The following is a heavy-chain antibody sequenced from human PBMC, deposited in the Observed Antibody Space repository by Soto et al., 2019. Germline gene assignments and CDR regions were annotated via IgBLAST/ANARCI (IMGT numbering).Heavy chain of an antibody. Sequence: ASVKVSCKASGGTFSSYAISWVRQAPGQGLEWMGGIIPIFGTANYAQKFQGRVTITADESTSTAYMELSSLRSEDTAGYYCARALGYCSGGSCYWFDPWGQGTMVTVYS. J-gene: IGHJ5*02. CDR1: GGTFSSYA. V-gene: IGHV1-69*13. D-gene: IGHD2-15*01. CDR3: ARALGYCSGGSCYWFDP. CDR2: IIPIFGTA.